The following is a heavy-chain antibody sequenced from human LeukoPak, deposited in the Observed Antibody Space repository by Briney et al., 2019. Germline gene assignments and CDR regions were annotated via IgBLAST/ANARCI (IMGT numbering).Heavy chain of an antibody. Sequence: ASVKVSCKASGYTFTSYGISWVRQAPGQGLEWMGWISAYNGNTNYAQKLQGRVTMTTDTSTSTAYMELRSLRPDDTAVYYCAKEVLAVAGTGDAFDIWGQGTMVTVSS. J-gene: IGHJ3*02. CDR1: GYTFTSYG. V-gene: IGHV1-18*01. D-gene: IGHD6-19*01. CDR2: ISAYNGNT. CDR3: AKEVLAVAGTGDAFDI.